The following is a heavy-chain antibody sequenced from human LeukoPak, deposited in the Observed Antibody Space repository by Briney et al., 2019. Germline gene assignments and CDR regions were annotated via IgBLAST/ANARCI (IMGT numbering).Heavy chain of an antibody. CDR2: ISYDGSNE. CDR1: GFTFSSYT. J-gene: IGHJ4*02. Sequence: GGSLRLSCAASGFTFSSYTIHWVRQAPGKGLEWVAVISYDGSNEYYEDSVKGRFTISRDSSRTTLYLQMISLRAEDTAVYYCARGPQYSGRIDYWGQGTLVTVSS. D-gene: IGHD1-26*01. V-gene: IGHV3-30-3*01. CDR3: ARGPQYSGRIDY.